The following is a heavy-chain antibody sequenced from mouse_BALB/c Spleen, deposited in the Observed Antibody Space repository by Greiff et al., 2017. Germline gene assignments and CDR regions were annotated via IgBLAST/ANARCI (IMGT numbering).Heavy chain of an antibody. Sequence: EVKLQQSGAELVKPGASVKLSCTASGFNIKDTYMHWVKQRPEQGLEWIGRIDPANGNTKYDPKFQGKATITADTSSNTAYLQLSSLTSEDTAVYYCASYYGSPFDYWGQGTTLTVSS. CDR3: ASYYGSPFDY. V-gene: IGHV14-3*02. J-gene: IGHJ2*01. D-gene: IGHD1-1*01. CDR1: GFNIKDTY. CDR2: IDPANGNT.